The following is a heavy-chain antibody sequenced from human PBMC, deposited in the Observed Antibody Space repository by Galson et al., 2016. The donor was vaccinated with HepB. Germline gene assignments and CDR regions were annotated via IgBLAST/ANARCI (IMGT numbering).Heavy chain of an antibody. CDR1: GFTFSSYG. D-gene: IGHD6-19*01. Sequence: SLRLSCAASGFTFSSYGMHWVRQAPGKGLEWVAVIWYDGSNKYYADSVKGRFTISRDNSKNTLYLQMNSLRAEDTAVYYCARERPDIAVAAFDYWGQGTLVTVSS. J-gene: IGHJ4*02. CDR2: IWYDGSNK. CDR3: ARERPDIAVAAFDY. V-gene: IGHV3-33*01.